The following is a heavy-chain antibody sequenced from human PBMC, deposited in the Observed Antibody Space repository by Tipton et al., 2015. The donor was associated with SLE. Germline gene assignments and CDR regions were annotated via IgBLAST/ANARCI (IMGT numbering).Heavy chain of an antibody. CDR3: ARDGGAAAGPLGAFDI. D-gene: IGHD6-13*01. CDR1: GVSISSSSYY. Sequence: TLSLTCNVSGVSISSSSYYWSWIRQPPGKGLEWIGCIYYSGSTNYNPSLKSRVTISVDTSKNQFSLKLSSVTAADTAVYYCARDGGAAAGPLGAFDIWGQGTMVTVSS. V-gene: IGHV4-61*01. J-gene: IGHJ3*02. CDR2: IYYSGST.